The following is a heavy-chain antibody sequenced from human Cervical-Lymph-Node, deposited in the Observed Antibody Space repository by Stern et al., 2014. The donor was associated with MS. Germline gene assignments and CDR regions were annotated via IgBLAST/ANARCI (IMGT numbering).Heavy chain of an antibody. CDR1: GYTFTTYS. CDR3: ARDMAFSSVPERSPFSWGVYTGSRRLSDSLPNYHSYYAMDV. V-gene: IGHV1-46*03. CDR2: INPRDGST. Sequence: QVQLVQSGAEMKKPGASVTVSCKASGYTFTTYSLHWVRQAPGQGLEWVGKINPRDGSTSYTENFQGRVTMTRDTSTTTVYMHMSSLRSEDSAVYYCARDMAFSSVPERSPFSWGVYTGSRRLSDSLPNYHSYYAMDVWGQGTTVAVSS. D-gene: IGHD1-26*01. J-gene: IGHJ6*02.